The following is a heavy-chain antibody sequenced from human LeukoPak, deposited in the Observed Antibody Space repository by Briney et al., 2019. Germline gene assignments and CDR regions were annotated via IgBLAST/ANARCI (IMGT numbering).Heavy chain of an antibody. Sequence: GGSLRLSCAASGFTFSSYAMSWVRQAPGKGPEWVAVISYDGRNKYYGDSVKGRFTISRDDSKSTLCLQMNSLRAEDTAIYYCAKEYCSGGNCYSNFDYWGQGTLVTVSS. CDR2: ISYDGRNK. V-gene: IGHV3-30*18. J-gene: IGHJ4*02. D-gene: IGHD2-15*01. CDR1: GFTFSSYA. CDR3: AKEYCSGGNCYSNFDY.